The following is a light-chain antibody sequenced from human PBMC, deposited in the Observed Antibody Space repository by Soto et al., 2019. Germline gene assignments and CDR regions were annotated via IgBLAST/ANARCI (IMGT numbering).Light chain of an antibody. CDR2: RNN. J-gene: IGLJ2*01. CDR3: AAWDDSLSGVV. CDR1: SSNIGSNY. V-gene: IGLV1-47*01. Sequence: QSVLTKPPSASGTPGQRVTISCSGSSSNIGSNYVYWYQQLPGTAPKLLIYRNNQRPSGVPDRFSGSKSGTSASLAISALRSEDEADYYCAAWDDSLSGVVFGGGTKLTVL.